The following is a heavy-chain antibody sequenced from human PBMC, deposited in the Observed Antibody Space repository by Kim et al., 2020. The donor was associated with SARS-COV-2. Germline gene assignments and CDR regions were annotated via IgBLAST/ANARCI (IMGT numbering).Heavy chain of an antibody. CDR2: ISSSSSTI. J-gene: IGHJ6*03. Sequence: GGSLRLSCAASGFTFSSYSMNWVRQAPGKGLEWVSYISSSSSTIYYADSVKGRFTISRDNAKNSLYLQMNSLRDEDTAAYYCARRYCTGGVCSILAYYYYMDVWGKGTTVTVSS. V-gene: IGHV3-48*02. D-gene: IGHD2-8*02. CDR1: GFTFSSYS. CDR3: ARRYCTGGVCSILAYYYYMDV.